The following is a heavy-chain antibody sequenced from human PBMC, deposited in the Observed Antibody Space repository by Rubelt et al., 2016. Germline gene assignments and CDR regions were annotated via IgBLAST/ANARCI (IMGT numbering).Heavy chain of an antibody. CDR3: ARVRPHQSPYGYYYGSGSVKYGMDV. J-gene: IGHJ6*02. V-gene: IGHV3-21*04. Sequence: RLSCAASGFTFSSYAMSWVRQAPGKGLEWVSSISSSSSYIYYADSVKGRFTISRDNAKNSLYLQMNSLRAEDTAVYYCARVRPHQSPYGYYYGSGSVKYGMDVWGQGTTVTVSS. D-gene: IGHD3-10*01. CDR1: GFTFSSYA. CDR2: ISSSSSYI.